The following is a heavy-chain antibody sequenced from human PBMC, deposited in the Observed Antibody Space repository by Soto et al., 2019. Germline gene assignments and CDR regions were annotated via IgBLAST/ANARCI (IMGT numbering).Heavy chain of an antibody. Sequence: SLKVSCKASGGTFSSYAISWVRQAPGQGLEWMGGIMPIFGTANYAQKFQGRVTITADKSTSTAYMELSSLRSEDTAVYYCARGRASGSYYLLDCWGQGTLVTASS. D-gene: IGHD3-10*01. CDR3: ARGRASGSYYLLDC. CDR2: IMPIFGTA. J-gene: IGHJ4*02. V-gene: IGHV1-69*06. CDR1: GGTFSSYA.